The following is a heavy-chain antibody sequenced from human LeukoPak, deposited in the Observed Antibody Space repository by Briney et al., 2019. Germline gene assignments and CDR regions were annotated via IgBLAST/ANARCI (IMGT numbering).Heavy chain of an antibody. CDR2: IYYSGST. CDR3: ARGDYGDYLSY. V-gene: IGHV4-59*01. D-gene: IGHD4-17*01. Sequence: SETLSLTCTVSGGSISSYYWSWIRQPPGKGLEWIGYIYYSGSTNYNPSLKSRVTISVDTSKNQFSLKLSSVTAADTAVYYCARGDYGDYLSYWGQGTLVTVSS. CDR1: GGSISSYY. J-gene: IGHJ4*02.